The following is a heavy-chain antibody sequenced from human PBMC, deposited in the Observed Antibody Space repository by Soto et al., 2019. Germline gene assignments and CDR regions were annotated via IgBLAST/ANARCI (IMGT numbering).Heavy chain of an antibody. D-gene: IGHD3-3*01. V-gene: IGHV1-69*13. J-gene: IGHJ6*02. CDR2: IIPIFGTA. CDR1: GGTFSSYA. Sequence: GASVKVSCKASGGTFSSYAISWVRQAPGEGLEWMGGIIPIFGTANYAQKFQGRVTITADESTSTAYMELSSLRSEDTAVYYCARREGDFWSGYYYYYYGMDAWGQGTTVTVSS. CDR3: ARREGDFWSGYYYYYYGMDA.